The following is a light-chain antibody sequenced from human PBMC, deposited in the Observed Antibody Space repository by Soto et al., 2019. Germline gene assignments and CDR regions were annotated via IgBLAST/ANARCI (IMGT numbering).Light chain of an antibody. CDR1: QSIGSW. J-gene: IGKJ1*01. V-gene: IGKV1-5*03. CDR2: KTS. CDR3: HQYNSYWT. Sequence: TPMTQSPSTLPASVADRVTITCRASQSIGSWLAWYQQKPGKAPKLLIYKTSILENGVPSRFSGSGSGTEFTLSISSLQPDDFATYYCHQYNSYWTFGQGTKVDIK.